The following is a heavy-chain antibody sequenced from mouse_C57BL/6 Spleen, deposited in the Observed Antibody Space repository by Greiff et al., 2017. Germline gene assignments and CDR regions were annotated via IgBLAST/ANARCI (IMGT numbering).Heavy chain of an antibody. D-gene: IGHD1-1*01. CDR2: IWTGGGT. Sequence: VKLLESGPGLVAPSQSLSITCTVSGFSLTSYAISWVRQPPGKGLEWLGVIWTGGGTNYNSALKSRLSISKDNAKSQVFLKMNSLQTEDTARDYCASTVVDRGYCGGWGTGTTVTVSS. J-gene: IGHJ1*03. V-gene: IGHV2-9-1*01. CDR1: GFSLTSYA. CDR3: ASTVVDRGYCGG.